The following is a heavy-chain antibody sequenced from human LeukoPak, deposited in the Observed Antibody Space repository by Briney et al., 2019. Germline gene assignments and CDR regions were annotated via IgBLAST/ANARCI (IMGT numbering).Heavy chain of an antibody. CDR1: GYTLTQLV. CDR2: FDPGDGET. V-gene: IGHV1-24*01. CDR3: ATSSGTYFLY. J-gene: IGHJ4*02. Sequence: ASLKVSCKVSGYTLTQLVIHWVRQAPGKGLEWMGGFDPGDGETIYAQKFQDRVTMTEDTSTDTAYMELSSLRSEDTAFYYCATSSGTYFLYWGQGTLVTVS. D-gene: IGHD1-26*01.